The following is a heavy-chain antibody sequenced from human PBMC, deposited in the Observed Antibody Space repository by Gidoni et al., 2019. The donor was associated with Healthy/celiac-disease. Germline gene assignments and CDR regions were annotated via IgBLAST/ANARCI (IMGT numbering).Heavy chain of an antibody. D-gene: IGHD3-10*01. CDR1: GGSFRGCY. Sequence: QVQLYQWPAGLLTPSETLSRTCAVYGGSFRGCYWCWIRQPPGKVLGWIGDINHSGSTNYNPALKSRVTISVETSKNQFSLKLSSVTAADTAVYDCARCITMVRARSYGIDVWGQGTTVTVSS. CDR3: ARCITMVRARSYGIDV. CDR2: INHSGST. V-gene: IGHV4-34*01. J-gene: IGHJ6*02.